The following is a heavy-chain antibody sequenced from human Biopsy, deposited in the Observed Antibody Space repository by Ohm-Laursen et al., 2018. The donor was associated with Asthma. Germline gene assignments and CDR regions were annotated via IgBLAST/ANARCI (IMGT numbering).Heavy chain of an antibody. D-gene: IGHD4-17*01. CDR1: GYSLTDLS. CDR3: TSDFPKDYVRYNFQF. J-gene: IGHJ4*02. V-gene: IGHV1-24*01. CDR2: HDHEEGGT. Sequence: ASVKVSCKISGYSLTDLSMHWVRQAPGQGLEWMGGHDHEEGGTVNARRFQGRVTMTEDTSTDTAYMELSSLSSDDTAVYYCTSDFPKDYVRYNFQFWGQGTLVTVSS.